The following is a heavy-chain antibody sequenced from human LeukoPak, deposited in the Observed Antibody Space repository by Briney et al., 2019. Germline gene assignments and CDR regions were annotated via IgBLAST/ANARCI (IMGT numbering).Heavy chain of an antibody. J-gene: IGHJ4*02. Sequence: PGGSLRLSCAASGFTFSSYSMNWVRQAPGKGLEWVSSISSSSSYIYYADSVKGRFTISRDNAKNSLYLQMNSLRAEDTAVYYCASAMYYGSGSRNYWGQGTLVTVSS. CDR1: GFTFSSYS. CDR3: ASAMYYGSGSRNY. CDR2: ISSSSSYI. D-gene: IGHD3-10*01. V-gene: IGHV3-21*01.